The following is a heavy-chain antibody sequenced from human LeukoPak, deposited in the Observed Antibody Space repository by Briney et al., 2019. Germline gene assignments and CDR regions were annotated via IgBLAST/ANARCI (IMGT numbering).Heavy chain of an antibody. CDR1: GYSISSGYY. CDR2: IYHSGST. V-gene: IGHV4-38-2*01. J-gene: IGHJ4*02. Sequence: SETLSLTCAVSGYSISSGYYWGWIRQPPGKGLEWIGSIYHSGSTYYNPSLKSRVTISVDTSKNQFSLKLSSVTAADTAVYYCARLHRSSTSCYLYIDYWGQGTLVTVSS. D-gene: IGHD2-2*01. CDR3: ARLHRSSTSCYLYIDY.